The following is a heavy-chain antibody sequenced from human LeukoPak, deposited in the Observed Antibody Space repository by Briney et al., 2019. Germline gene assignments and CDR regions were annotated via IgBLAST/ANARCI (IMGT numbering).Heavy chain of an antibody. V-gene: IGHV1-69*05. J-gene: IGHJ2*01. CDR1: GGTLTSYA. Sequence: SVKVSCKASGGTLTSYATSWVRQAPGQGLEWMGRVIPIFGTLKYAQKFQGRVTITTDESTSTVYMELSSLRSEDTAVYYCARSNFVYGDYVQYWYFDLWGRGTLVTVSS. D-gene: IGHD4-17*01. CDR2: VIPIFGTL. CDR3: ARSNFVYGDYVQYWYFDL.